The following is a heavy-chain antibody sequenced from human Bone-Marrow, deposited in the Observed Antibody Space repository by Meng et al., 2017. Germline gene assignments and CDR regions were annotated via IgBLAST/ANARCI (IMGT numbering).Heavy chain of an antibody. CDR3: ARRLETHCSSTSCYVGGPYWYFDL. J-gene: IGHJ2*01. Sequence: QVQLQESGPGLVKPSGTLSLTFSVSGGSISSGDYYWSWIRQPPGKGLEWIGYIYYSGSTYYNPSLKSRVTISVDTSKNQFSLKLSSVTAADTAVYYCARRLETHCSSTSCYVGGPYWYFDLWGRGTLVTVSS. V-gene: IGHV4-30-4*01. CDR1: GGSISSGDYY. CDR2: IYYSGST. D-gene: IGHD2-2*01.